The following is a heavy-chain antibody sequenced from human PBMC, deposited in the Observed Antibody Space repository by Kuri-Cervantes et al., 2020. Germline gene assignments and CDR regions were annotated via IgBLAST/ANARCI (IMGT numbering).Heavy chain of an antibody. Sequence: GSLRLSCDVSGYSIKSGYYWGWVRQPPGKGLEWIGHVYHTESTYYSPSLKTRLTISVDTSKSQFSLNLRSVTAADTAVYYCARLTDEWFFYFDHWGQGILVTVSS. CDR3: ARLTDEWFFYFDH. J-gene: IGHJ4*02. D-gene: IGHD3-3*01. V-gene: IGHV4-38-2*01. CDR1: GYSIKSGYY. CDR2: VYHTEST.